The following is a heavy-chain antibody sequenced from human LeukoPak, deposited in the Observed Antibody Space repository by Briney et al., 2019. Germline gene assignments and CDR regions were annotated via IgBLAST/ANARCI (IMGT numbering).Heavy chain of an antibody. D-gene: IGHD2-2*01. Sequence: GRSLRLSCVASGFTVSTYGMTWVRQAPGKGLEWVSSFRGTDGGIYYAASVKGRFTISRDNSKNTLYLQMNSLRAEDTAVYYCAKDRLYGTSWYGAGDYWGQGTLVTVSS. CDR2: FRGTDGGI. V-gene: IGHV3-23*01. J-gene: IGHJ4*02. CDR1: GFTVSTYG. CDR3: AKDRLYGTSWYGAGDY.